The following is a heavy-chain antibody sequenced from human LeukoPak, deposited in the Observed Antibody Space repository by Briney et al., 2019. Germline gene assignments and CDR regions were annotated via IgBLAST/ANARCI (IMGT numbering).Heavy chain of an antibody. CDR3: ASVARTVYYYYGMDV. Sequence: SETLSLTCTVSGGSISSGGYYWSWIRQHPGKGLEWIGYIYYSGSTYYNPSLKSRVTISVDTSKNQFSLKLSSVTAADTAVYYCASVARTVYYYYGMDVWGQGTTVTVSS. CDR2: IYYSGST. V-gene: IGHV4-31*03. CDR1: GGSISSGGYY. J-gene: IGHJ6*02. D-gene: IGHD2-21*01.